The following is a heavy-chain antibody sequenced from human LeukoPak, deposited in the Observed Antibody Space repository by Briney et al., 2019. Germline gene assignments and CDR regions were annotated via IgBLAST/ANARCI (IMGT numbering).Heavy chain of an antibody. J-gene: IGHJ5*02. CDR3: AEVAATWGNWFDP. V-gene: IGHV4-38-2*01. CDR2: IYHSGST. D-gene: IGHD2-15*01. CDR1: GYSISSGYY. Sequence: SETPSLTCAVSGYSISSGYYWGWIRQPPGKGLEWIGSIYHSGSTYYNPSLKSRVTISVDTSKNQFSLKLSSVTAADTAVYYCAEVAATWGNWFDPWGQGTLVTVSS.